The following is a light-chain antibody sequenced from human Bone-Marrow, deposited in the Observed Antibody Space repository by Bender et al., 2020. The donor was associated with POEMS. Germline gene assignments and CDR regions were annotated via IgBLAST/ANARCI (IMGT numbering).Light chain of an antibody. CDR3: CSYAGRSALV. CDR2: EGT. V-gene: IGLV2-23*01. J-gene: IGLJ2*01. Sequence: QSALTQPPSASGSPGQSVTISCTGPSQDVGDYNFVSWYQQYPGKAPKLVIYEGTKRPSGVSNRFSASKSGNTASLTISGRQAEDEADYYCCSYAGRSALVFGGGTMLTVL. CDR1: SQDVGDYNF.